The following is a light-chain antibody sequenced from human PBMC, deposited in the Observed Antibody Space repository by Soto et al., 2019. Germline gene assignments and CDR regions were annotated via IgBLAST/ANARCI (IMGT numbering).Light chain of an antibody. CDR3: CSYAGSGALGV. CDR2: EVT. V-gene: IGLV2-23*02. J-gene: IGLJ1*01. CDR1: SRAVGYYSL. Sequence: SLLAQPAPVSRSPGQSNTISCPGTSRAVGYYSLVSWFRQHPGNAPKLIIYEVTKRPSGVSDRFSGSKSGNTASLTISGLQPEDEADYYCCSYAGSGALGVFGGGTKVTVL.